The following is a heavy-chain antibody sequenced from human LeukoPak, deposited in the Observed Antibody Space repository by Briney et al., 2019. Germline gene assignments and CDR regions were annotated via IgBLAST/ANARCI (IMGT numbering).Heavy chain of an antibody. CDR1: GGSISSSSYY. D-gene: IGHD6-6*01. V-gene: IGHV4-39*01. J-gene: IGHJ3*02. Sequence: SETLSLTCTVSGGSISSSSYYWGWIRQPPGKGLEWIGSIYYSGSTYYNPSLRSRVTLSVDTSKNQFSLKLSSVTAADTAVYYCARHVSPEYRSSTAFDIWGQGTMVTVSS. CDR3: ARHVSPEYRSSTAFDI. CDR2: IYYSGST.